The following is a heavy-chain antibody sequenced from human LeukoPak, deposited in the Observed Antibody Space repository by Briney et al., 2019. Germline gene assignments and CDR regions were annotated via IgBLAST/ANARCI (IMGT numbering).Heavy chain of an antibody. V-gene: IGHV3-30*18. Sequence: GGSLRLSCVVSGFTFSSYGIHWVRQAPGKGLEWVAVISYDGSNKYYADSVKGRFTISRDNSKNTLFLQMNSLRAEDTAVYYCAKGHAYYYDGPATLDYWGQGTLVTVSS. D-gene: IGHD3-22*01. CDR3: AKGHAYYYDGPATLDY. CDR2: ISYDGSNK. J-gene: IGHJ4*02. CDR1: GFTFSSYG.